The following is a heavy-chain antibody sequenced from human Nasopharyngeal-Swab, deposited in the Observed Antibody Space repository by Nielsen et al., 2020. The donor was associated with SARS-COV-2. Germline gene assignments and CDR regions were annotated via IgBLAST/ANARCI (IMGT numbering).Heavy chain of an antibody. CDR3: ARSTYLHSSGRRGLDV. J-gene: IGHJ6*02. CDR2: IDWDDSK. V-gene: IGHV2-70*01. Sequence: SGPTLLKPTQTFTLTCSVSGFSLPASGLCVNWIRQPPGRALEWLAVIDWDDSKSYNSSLTSRLAIYKDTFRDEVVLTVANMDPLDTGTYFCARSTYLHSSGRRGLDVWGQGTTVTVSS. D-gene: IGHD3-10*01. CDR1: GFSLPASGLC.